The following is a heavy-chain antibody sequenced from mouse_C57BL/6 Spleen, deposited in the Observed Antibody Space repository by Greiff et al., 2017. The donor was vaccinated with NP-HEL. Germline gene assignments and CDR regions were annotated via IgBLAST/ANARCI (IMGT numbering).Heavy chain of an antibody. J-gene: IGHJ3*01. Sequence: EVQGVESGGDLVKPGGSLKLSCAASGFTFSSYGMSWVRQTPDKRLEWVATISSGGSYTYYPDSVKGRFTISRDNAKNTLYLQMRSLKSEDTAMYYCARDDYLAYWGQGTLVTVSA. CDR2: ISSGGSYT. CDR1: GFTFSSYG. CDR3: ARDDYLAY. D-gene: IGHD2-4*01. V-gene: IGHV5-6*01.